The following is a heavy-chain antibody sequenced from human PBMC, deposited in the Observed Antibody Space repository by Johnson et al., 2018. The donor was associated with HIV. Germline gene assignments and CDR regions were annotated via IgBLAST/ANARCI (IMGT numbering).Heavy chain of an antibody. D-gene: IGHD1-26*01. J-gene: IGHJ3*02. CDR2: IWHDGSNK. V-gene: IGHV3-33*01. CDR3: ARDLRVGAIDGFDI. Sequence: QVQLVESGGGVVQPGRSLRLSCAVSGLTFSNYGMHWVRQAPGKGLEWVAVIWHDGSNKDYADSVKGRFTISRDNSKNTLYLQMNSLRADDTDVFYCARDLRVGAIDGFDIWGQGTKVTVAS. CDR1: GLTFSNYG.